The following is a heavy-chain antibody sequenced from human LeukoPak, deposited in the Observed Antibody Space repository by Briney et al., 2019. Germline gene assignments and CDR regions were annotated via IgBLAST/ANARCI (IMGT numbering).Heavy chain of an antibody. CDR2: IYSGGST. CDR3: ASTSDSSGGAFDY. D-gene: IGHD6-19*01. J-gene: IGHJ4*02. V-gene: IGHV3-53*01. Sequence: PGGSLRLSCAASGFTVSSNYMSWVRQAPGKGLEWVSVIYSGGSTYYADSVKGRFTISRDNSKNTLYLQMNSLRAEDTAVYYCASTSDSSGGAFDYWGQGTLVTVSS. CDR1: GFTVSSNY.